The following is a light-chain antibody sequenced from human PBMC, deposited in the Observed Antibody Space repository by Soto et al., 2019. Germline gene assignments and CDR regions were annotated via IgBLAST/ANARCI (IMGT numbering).Light chain of an antibody. CDR1: SNDVGTYNL. V-gene: IGLV2-23*01. Sequence: QSALTQPASVSGSPGQSITISCTGISNDVGTYNLVSWYQHHPGEAPKLIIYEASKRPSGVPNRFSGSKSGNTASLTISGLHAEDEADYYCCSYGRSVVFGGGTKLTVL. J-gene: IGLJ2*01. CDR2: EAS. CDR3: CSYGRSVV.